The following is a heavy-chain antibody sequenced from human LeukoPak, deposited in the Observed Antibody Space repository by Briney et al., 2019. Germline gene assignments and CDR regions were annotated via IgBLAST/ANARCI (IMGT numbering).Heavy chain of an antibody. CDR3: ARHWTFYDSTGYPDY. D-gene: IGHD3-22*01. V-gene: IGHV5-51*01. CDR1: GYSFTSYW. J-gene: IGHJ4*02. Sequence: GESLKISCKGSGYSFTSYWIGWVRRMPGRGLEWMGIIYPGDSDTRYSPSFQGQVTISADKSINTAYLQWSSLKASDTAIYYCARHWTFYDSTGYPDYWGQGTLVTVSS. CDR2: IYPGDSDT.